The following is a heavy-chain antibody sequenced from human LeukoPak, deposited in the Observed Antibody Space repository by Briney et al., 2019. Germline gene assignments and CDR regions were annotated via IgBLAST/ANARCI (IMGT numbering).Heavy chain of an antibody. CDR2: ISWNSVSL. CDR1: GFTFDDYA. V-gene: IGHV3-9*01. CDR3: AKDIGSTSWYLGN. Sequence: PGGSLRLSCAASGFTFDDYAMHWVRQAPGKGLEWVSGISWNSVSLAYAGSVKGRFTISRDNAKNSLYLEMNSLRTDDTALYYCAKDIGSTSWYLGNWGQGTLVTVSS. J-gene: IGHJ4*02. D-gene: IGHD2-2*01.